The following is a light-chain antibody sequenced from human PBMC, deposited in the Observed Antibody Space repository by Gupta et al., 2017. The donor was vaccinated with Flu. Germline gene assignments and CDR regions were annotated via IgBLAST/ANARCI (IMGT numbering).Light chain of an antibody. CDR2: AAS. CDR1: QSISSY. J-gene: IGKJ1*01. CDR3: QQNDSTLPVT. Sequence: DIQMTQSPSSLSASVGDRVTITCRASQSISSYLNWYQQKPGKAPKLLIYAASSLQSGVPSRFSGSGYGTDFTLTISSLQPEDFAAYYCQQNDSTLPVTFGQGTKVEIK. V-gene: IGKV1-39*01.